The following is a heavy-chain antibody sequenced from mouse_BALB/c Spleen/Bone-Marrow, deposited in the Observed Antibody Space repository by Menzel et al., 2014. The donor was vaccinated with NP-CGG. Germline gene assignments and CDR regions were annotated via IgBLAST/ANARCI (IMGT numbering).Heavy chain of an antibody. CDR1: GFNIKDTY. CDR2: IDPANGNT. J-gene: IGHJ2*01. Sequence: VRLQQSGAELVKPGASVKLSCTASGFNIKDTYMHWVKQRPEQGLEWIGRIDPANGNTKYDPKFQGKATITADTSSNTAYLQLSSLTSEDTAVYYCARYYYGYYFDYWGQGTTLTVSS. CDR3: ARYYYGYYFDY. V-gene: IGHV14-3*02. D-gene: IGHD1-2*01.